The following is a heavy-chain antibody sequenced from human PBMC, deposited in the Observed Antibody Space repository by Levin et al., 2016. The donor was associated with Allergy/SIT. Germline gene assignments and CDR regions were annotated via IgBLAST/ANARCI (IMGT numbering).Heavy chain of an antibody. CDR2: ISYDATNK. Sequence: WIRQPPGKGLEWVTLISYDATNKDYADSVKGRFTISRDNSKNTLSLQLNSLRAEDTAVYYCAKASDYGDYVGIDYWGQGTLVTVSS. J-gene: IGHJ4*02. V-gene: IGHV3-30*18. D-gene: IGHD4-17*01. CDR3: AKASDYGDYVGIDY.